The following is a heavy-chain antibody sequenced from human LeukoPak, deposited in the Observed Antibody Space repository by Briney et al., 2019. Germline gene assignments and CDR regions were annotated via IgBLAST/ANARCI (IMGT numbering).Heavy chain of an antibody. Sequence: SETLSLTCTVSGASMNSGDYYWSWIRQPPGKGLEWMGYIYYSGSTNYNPSLKSRVTISVDKSKNQFSLKLSSVTAADTAVYYCARAASGYGNFDYWGQGTLVTVSS. D-gene: IGHD5-12*01. CDR2: IYYSGST. CDR1: GASMNSGDYY. V-gene: IGHV4-30-4*01. J-gene: IGHJ4*02. CDR3: ARAASGYGNFDY.